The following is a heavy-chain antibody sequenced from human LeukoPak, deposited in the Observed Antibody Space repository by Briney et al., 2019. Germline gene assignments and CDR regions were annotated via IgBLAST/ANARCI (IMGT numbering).Heavy chain of an antibody. CDR2: IIPIFGTA. CDR1: GGTFSSYA. V-gene: IGHV1-69*01. CDR3: ARGLIPNYYGSGSYYNPFDY. Sequence: SVKVSCKASGGTFSSYAISWVRQAPGQGLEWMGGIIPIFGTANYAQKFQGRVTITADESTSTAYRELSSLRSEDTAVYYCARGLIPNYYGSGSYYNPFDYWGQGTLVTVSS. J-gene: IGHJ4*02. D-gene: IGHD3-10*01.